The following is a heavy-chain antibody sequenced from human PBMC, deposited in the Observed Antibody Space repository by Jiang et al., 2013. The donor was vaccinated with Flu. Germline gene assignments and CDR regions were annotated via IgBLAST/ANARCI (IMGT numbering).Heavy chain of an antibody. CDR1: GGSISSYY. V-gene: IGHV4-59*01. CDR3: ARGIVVVVAATPSWDV. Sequence: GPGLVKPSETLSLTCTVSGGSISSYYWSWIRQPPGKGLEWIGYIYYSGSTNYNPSLKSRVTISVDTSKNQFSLKLSSVTAADTAVYYCARGIVVVVAATPSWDVWGKGTTVTVSS. D-gene: IGHD2-15*01. J-gene: IGHJ6*04. CDR2: IYYSGST.